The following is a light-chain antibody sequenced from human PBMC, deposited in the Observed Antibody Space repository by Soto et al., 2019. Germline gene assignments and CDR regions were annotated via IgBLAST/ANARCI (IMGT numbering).Light chain of an antibody. V-gene: IGKV1-27*01. Sequence: DIQMTQSPSSLSASVGDRVTITCRASQGISNFLAWYQQKPVKVPKLLIDAASTFRSGVRSRFVGSGSATDFTLTISSLQTEEVATYDYQKYDSAPCTFGPGTKVDIK. CDR2: AAS. CDR3: QKYDSAPCT. J-gene: IGKJ3*01. CDR1: QGISNF.